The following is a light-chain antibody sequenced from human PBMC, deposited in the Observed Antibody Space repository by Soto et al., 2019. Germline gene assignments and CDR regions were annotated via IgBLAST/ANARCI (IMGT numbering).Light chain of an antibody. CDR3: LHLDTYPII. V-gene: IGKV1-9*01. CDR2: ESS. J-gene: IGKJ5*01. Sequence: DIQLTQSPSFLSASIGDRITITCRASQGIGSHLAWYQQKPGEAPKLLIYESSTVQSGVPPRFSGSGSGTEFTLTISNLQPEDLATYYCLHLDTYPIIFGQGTRLEIK. CDR1: QGIGSH.